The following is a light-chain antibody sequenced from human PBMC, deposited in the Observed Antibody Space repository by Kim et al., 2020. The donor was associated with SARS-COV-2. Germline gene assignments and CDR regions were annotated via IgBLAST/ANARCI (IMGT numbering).Light chain of an antibody. Sequence: SYDLTQPPSVSVSPGQTASITCSGDKLDDRYVGWYQQKPGQSPFLIIYQDAKRPSGIPERFSGSNSGNTATLTISGTQAMDEAEYYCQAWDSGTAGVFGGGTQLTVL. V-gene: IGLV3-1*01. CDR2: QDA. J-gene: IGLJ2*01. CDR3: QAWDSGTAGV. CDR1: KLDDRY.